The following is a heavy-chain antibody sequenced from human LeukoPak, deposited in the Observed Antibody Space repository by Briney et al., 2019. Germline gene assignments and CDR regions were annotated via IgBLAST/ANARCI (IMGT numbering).Heavy chain of an antibody. CDR3: AKDFGEETSYGMDV. CDR2: IKPDGSEV. D-gene: IGHD3-10*01. Sequence: QSGGSLRLSCEVSGLLFSNYWMTWVRQAPGKGLERVANIKPDGSEVHYVDSVKGRFTISRDNAKNLLYLQMNSLRAEDTALYYCAKDFGEETSYGMDVWGQGTPVTVSS. V-gene: IGHV3-7*03. CDR1: GLLFSNYW. J-gene: IGHJ6*02.